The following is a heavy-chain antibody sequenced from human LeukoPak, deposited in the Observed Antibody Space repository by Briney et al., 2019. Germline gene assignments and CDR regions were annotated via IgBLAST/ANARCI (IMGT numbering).Heavy chain of an antibody. V-gene: IGHV3-30*18. CDR3: AKEVRGMDV. CDR1: GFTFSSYG. Sequence: GRSLRLSCAASGFTFSSYGMHWVRQAPGKGLEWVAVISYDGSNKYYADSVKGRFTLSRDNSKNTLYLQMNSLRAEDTAVYYCAKEVRGMDVWGRGTTVTVSS. D-gene: IGHD4-11*01. J-gene: IGHJ6*02. CDR2: ISYDGSNK.